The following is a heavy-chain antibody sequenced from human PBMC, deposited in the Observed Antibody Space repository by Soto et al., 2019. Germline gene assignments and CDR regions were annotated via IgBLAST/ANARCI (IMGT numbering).Heavy chain of an antibody. CDR2: TGNRANNYPT. J-gene: IGHJ3*01. Sequence: PGGSLRLSFAVSGFTLSDHYMDWVRQAPGKGLEWIGRTGNRANNYPTEYAASVAGRFTVSRDDSKSAVYLQMDSLRTDATAVYFCTTPRGAGSYSAFDVWGQGTTVTVSS. CDR1: GFTLSDHY. V-gene: IGHV3-72*01. D-gene: IGHD1-26*01. CDR3: TTPRGAGSYSAFDV.